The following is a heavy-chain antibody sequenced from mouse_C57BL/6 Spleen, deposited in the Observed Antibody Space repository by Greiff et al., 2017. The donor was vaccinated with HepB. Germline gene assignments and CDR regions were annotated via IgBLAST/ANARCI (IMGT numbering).Heavy chain of an antibody. V-gene: IGHV1-80*01. CDR1: GYAFSSYW. D-gene: IGHD2-2*01. J-gene: IGHJ3*01. Sequence: QVQLQQSGAELVKPGASVKISCKASGYAFSSYWMNWVKQRPGKGLEWIGQIYPGDGDTNYNGKFKGKATLTADKSSSTAYMQRSSLTSEDSAVYFCARSLLWLRRGFAYWGQGTLVTVSA. CDR2: IYPGDGDT. CDR3: ARSLLWLRRGFAY.